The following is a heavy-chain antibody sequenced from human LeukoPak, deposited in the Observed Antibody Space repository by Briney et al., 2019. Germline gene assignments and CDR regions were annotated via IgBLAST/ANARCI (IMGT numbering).Heavy chain of an antibody. Sequence: ASVKVSCKVSGYTLTELSMHWVRQAPGKGLEWMGGFDPEDGETIYAQKFQGRVTMTEDTSTDTAYMGLSSLRSEDTAVYYCATVVGGSGSYYYYGMDVWGQGTTVTVSS. V-gene: IGHV1-24*01. D-gene: IGHD3-10*01. CDR3: ATVVGGSGSYYYYGMDV. CDR2: FDPEDGET. CDR1: GYTLTELS. J-gene: IGHJ6*02.